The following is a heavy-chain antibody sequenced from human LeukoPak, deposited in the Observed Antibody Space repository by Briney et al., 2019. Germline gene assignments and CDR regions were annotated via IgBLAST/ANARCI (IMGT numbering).Heavy chain of an antibody. CDR1: GYTFTSHG. CDR3: ARGRWGHFDY. V-gene: IGHV1-18*01. D-gene: IGHD2-21*02. CDR2: ISIYSGNT. J-gene: IGHJ4*02. Sequence: ASVKVSCKASGYTFTSHGLSWARQAPGQGLEWMGWISIYSGNTNYAQKFQDRISMTTDTSTSTAYMELRSLKSDDTAVYYCARGRWGHFDYWGQGTLVTVSS.